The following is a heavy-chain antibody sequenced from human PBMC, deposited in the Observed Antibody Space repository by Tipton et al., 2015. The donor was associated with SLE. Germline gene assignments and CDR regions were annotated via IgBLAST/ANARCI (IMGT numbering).Heavy chain of an antibody. CDR1: GGSFSGYY. V-gene: IGHV4-59*01. Sequence: TLSLTCAVYGGSFSGYYWSWIRQPPGKGLEWIGYISFSGLTNYNPSLKSRVTISVDTSKNQFSLKLSSVTAADTAVYYCARELGMVAFDIWGQGTMVTVSS. CDR3: ARELGMVAFDI. CDR2: ISFSGLT. D-gene: IGHD7-27*01. J-gene: IGHJ3*02.